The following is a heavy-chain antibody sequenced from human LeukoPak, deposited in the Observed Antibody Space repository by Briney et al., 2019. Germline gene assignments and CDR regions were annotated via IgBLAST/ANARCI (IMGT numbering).Heavy chain of an antibody. D-gene: IGHD3-10*01. CDR2: INHSGST. J-gene: IGHJ3*02. V-gene: IGHV4-34*01. CDR1: GGSFSGYH. CDR3: ARRVLLWFGELFLLPGAFDI. Sequence: SETLSLTCAVYGGSFSGYHWSWIRQPPGKGLEWIGEINHSGSTNYNPSLKSGGTISVDTSKYQFSLKLSSVTAADTAVYYCARRVLLWFGELFLLPGAFDIWGQGTMVTVSS.